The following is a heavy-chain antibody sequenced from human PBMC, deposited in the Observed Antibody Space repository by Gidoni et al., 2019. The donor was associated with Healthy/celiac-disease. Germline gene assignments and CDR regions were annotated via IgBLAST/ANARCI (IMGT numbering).Heavy chain of an antibody. D-gene: IGHD4-17*01. Sequence: QVQLVESGGGVVQPGRSLRLSCAASGFTFSSYGMHWVRQAPGKGLEWVAVISYDGSNKYYADSVKGRFTISRDNSKTTLYLQMNSLRAEDTAVYYCAKSETPTADWFDPWGQGTLVTVSS. CDR2: ISYDGSNK. CDR3: AKSETPTADWFDP. CDR1: GFTFSSYG. J-gene: IGHJ5*02. V-gene: IGHV3-30*18.